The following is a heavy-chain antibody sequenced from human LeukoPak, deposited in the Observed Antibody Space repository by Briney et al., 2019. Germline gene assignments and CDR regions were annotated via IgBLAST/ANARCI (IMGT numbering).Heavy chain of an antibody. Sequence: ASVKVSCKASGFSFTTYGFSWVRQATGQGLEWMGWISAYNGDTFYAQKFQGRVTMTTDTSTSTAYMELRSLRSDDTAVYYCARDLGRCIAMDVWGKGTTVTVSS. CDR2: ISAYNGDT. CDR1: GFSFTTYG. V-gene: IGHV1-18*04. D-gene: IGHD2-8*01. CDR3: ARDLGRCIAMDV. J-gene: IGHJ6*04.